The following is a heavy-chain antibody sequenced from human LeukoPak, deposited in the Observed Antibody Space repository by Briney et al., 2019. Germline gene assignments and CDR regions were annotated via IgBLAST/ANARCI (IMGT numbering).Heavy chain of an antibody. D-gene: IGHD3-22*01. Sequence: GGSLRLSCAASGFTFSSYVMHWVRQAPGKGLEWVAVISYDGNNKYHADSVKGRFTISRDNSKNTLYLQMNSLRAEDTAVYYCARGSYYYDSSGYYLDYWGQGTLVTVSS. J-gene: IGHJ4*02. CDR3: ARGSYYYDSSGYYLDY. CDR1: GFTFSSYV. CDR2: ISYDGNNK. V-gene: IGHV3-30-3*01.